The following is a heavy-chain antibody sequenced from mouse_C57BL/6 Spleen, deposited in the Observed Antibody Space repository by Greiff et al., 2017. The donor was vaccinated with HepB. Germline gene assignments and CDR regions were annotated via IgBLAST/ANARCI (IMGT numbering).Heavy chain of an antibody. CDR3: ARERGGYYGYYAMDY. D-gene: IGHD2-3*01. Sequence: VQLQQSDAELVKPGASVKISCKVSGYTFTDHTIHWMKQRPEQGLEWIGYIYPRDGSTKYNEKFKGKATLTADKSSSTAYMQLNSLTSEDSAVYFCARERGGYYGYYAMDYWGQGTSVTVSS. J-gene: IGHJ4*01. CDR1: GYTFTDHT. V-gene: IGHV1-78*01. CDR2: IYPRDGST.